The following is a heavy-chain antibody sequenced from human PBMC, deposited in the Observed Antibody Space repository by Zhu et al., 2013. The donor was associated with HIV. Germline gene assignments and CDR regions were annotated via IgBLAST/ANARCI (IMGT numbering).Heavy chain of an antibody. CDR3: ARSLSTQQDVDY. Sequence: QVQLVHSGAEVKTPGASVKVSCKASGYTFTGYYIHWVRQAPGQGLEWMGWINPNTGGTNYAQKFQGRVTMTRDTSISTAYMELSRLRSDDTAVYFCARSLSTQQDVDYWGQGTLVTVSS. J-gene: IGHJ4*02. CDR1: GYTFTGYY. CDR2: INPNTGGT. V-gene: IGHV1-2*02. D-gene: IGHD1-1*01.